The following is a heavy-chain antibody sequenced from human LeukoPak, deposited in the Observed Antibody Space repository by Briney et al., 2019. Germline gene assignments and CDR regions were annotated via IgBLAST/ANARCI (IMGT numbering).Heavy chain of an antibody. CDR1: GYTLTELS. D-gene: IGHD6-6*01. Sequence: GASVKVSCKVSGYTLTELSMHWVRQAPGKGLEWMGGFDPEDGETIYAQKFQGRVTMTEDTSTDTAYMELSSLRSEDTAVYYCARTSSSPENYYYYMDVWGKGTTVTVSS. J-gene: IGHJ6*03. CDR2: FDPEDGET. CDR3: ARTSSSPENYYYYMDV. V-gene: IGHV1-24*01.